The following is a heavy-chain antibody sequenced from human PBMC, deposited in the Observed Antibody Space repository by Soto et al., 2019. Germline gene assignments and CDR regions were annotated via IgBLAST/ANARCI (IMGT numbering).Heavy chain of an antibody. D-gene: IGHD4-4*01. CDR3: ARDGMRTPPDYGNDHFDY. Sequence: GGSLRLSCAASGFTFRSYSMNWIRQAPGKELEWVSFMRCCGSNIHYTDSVKGRFTTSRDNSKNTLYLQRNSLRAEDTAVYYCARDGMRTPPDYGNDHFDYWGQGTRVTVLS. CDR1: GFTFRSYS. CDR2: MRCCGSNI. J-gene: IGHJ4*02. V-gene: IGHV3-33*08.